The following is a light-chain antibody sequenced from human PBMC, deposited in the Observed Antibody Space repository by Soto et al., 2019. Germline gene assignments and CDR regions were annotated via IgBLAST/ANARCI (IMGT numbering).Light chain of an antibody. V-gene: IGLV2-8*01. J-gene: IGLJ2*01. CDR2: EVN. CDR3: SSYAGNNNVV. CDR1: SSDVGGYNY. Sequence: QSALTQPPSASGSPGQSVAISCTGTSSDVGGYNYVSWYQQHPGKAPKLMIYEVNKRPSGVPDRFSGSKSGNTASLTISELQAEDEADYYCSSYAGNNNVVFGGGTKLTVL.